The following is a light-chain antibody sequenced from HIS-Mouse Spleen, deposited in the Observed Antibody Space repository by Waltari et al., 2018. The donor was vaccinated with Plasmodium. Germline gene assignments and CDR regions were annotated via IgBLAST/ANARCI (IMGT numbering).Light chain of an antibody. Sequence: AIWMTGSPYLLSSSTRDTVTISCRMSQVISSYLAWYQQKPGKAPELLIYAASTLQSGVPSRFSGSGSGTDFTLTISCLQSEDFATYYCQQYYSFPYTFGQGTKLEIK. V-gene: IGKV1D-8*02. CDR3: QQYYSFPYT. J-gene: IGKJ2*01. CDR2: AAS. CDR1: QVISSY.